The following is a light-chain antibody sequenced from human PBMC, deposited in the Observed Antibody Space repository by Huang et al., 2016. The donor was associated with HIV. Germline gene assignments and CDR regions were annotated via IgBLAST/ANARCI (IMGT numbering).Light chain of an antibody. V-gene: IGKV1-39*01. CDR3: QQSYSTPLT. J-gene: IGKJ4*01. CDR2: AAS. CDR1: QSISSD. Sequence: DIQMTQSPSSLSASVGDRVTITCRASQSISSDLNWYQQKPGKAPKLLIYAASSLQIGVPSRFSGSGSGTDFTLTISSLQPEDFATYYCQQSYSTPLTFGGGTKVEIK.